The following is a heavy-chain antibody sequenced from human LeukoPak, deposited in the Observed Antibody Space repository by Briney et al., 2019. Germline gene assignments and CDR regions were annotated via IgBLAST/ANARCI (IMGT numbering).Heavy chain of an antibody. J-gene: IGHJ3*01. V-gene: IGHV4-4*02. Sequence: SETLSLTCAVSGGSISSSNWWSWVRQPPGKGLEWIGEIYHSGSTNYNPSLKSRVTISIDTSKIQFSLKLSSVTAADTAVYYCVRDDGIGLDAFDVWSPGTMVTVSS. D-gene: IGHD1-14*01. CDR1: GGSISSSNW. CDR3: VRDDGIGLDAFDV. CDR2: IYHSGST.